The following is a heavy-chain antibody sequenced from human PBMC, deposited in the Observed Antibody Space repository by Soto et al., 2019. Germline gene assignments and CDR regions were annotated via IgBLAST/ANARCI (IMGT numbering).Heavy chain of an antibody. CDR1: GYTFTSYG. J-gene: IGHJ5*02. CDR3: ARDYCSSTSCYKRGWFDP. D-gene: IGHD2-2*02. V-gene: IGHV1-18*04. Sequence: ASVKVSCKASGYTFTSYGISWVRQAPGQGLEWMGWISAYNGNTNYAQKLQGRVTMTTGTSTSTAYMELRSLRSDDTAVYYCARDYCSSTSCYKRGWFDPWGQGTLVTVSS. CDR2: ISAYNGNT.